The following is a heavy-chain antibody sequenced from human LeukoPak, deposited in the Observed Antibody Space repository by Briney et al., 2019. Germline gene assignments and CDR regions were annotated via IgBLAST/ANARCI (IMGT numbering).Heavy chain of an antibody. V-gene: IGHV4-38-2*02. Sequence: SETLSLTCTVSGYSISSGYYWGWIRQPPGKGLEWIGSIYHSGSTYYNPSLKSRVTISVDTSKNQSSLKLSSVTAADTAVYYCARTSSPPGDWFDPWGQGTLVTVSS. J-gene: IGHJ5*02. CDR2: IYHSGST. CDR1: GYSISSGYY. CDR3: ARTSSPPGDWFDP.